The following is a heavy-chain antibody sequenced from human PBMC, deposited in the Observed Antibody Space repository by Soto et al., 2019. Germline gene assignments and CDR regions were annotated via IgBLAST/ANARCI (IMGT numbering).Heavy chain of an antibody. D-gene: IGHD3-22*01. CDR1: GYSFTRYW. Sequence: PGESRKISCKGSGYSFTRYWISWVRQMPGKGLEWMGRIDPSDSYTNYSPSFQGHVTISADKSISTAYLQWSSLKASDTAMYYCARRRYYDSSGYYVAFDIWGQGTMVTVSS. CDR3: ARRRYYDSSGYYVAFDI. J-gene: IGHJ3*02. V-gene: IGHV5-10-1*01. CDR2: IDPSDSYT.